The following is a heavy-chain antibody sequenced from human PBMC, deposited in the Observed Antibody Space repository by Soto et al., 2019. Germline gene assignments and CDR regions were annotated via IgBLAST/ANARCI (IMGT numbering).Heavy chain of an antibody. V-gene: IGHV4-59*11. Sequence: SETLSLTCTVSGGSINNHYWSWIRQPPGKGLEWIGYVYYNGSTNYNPSLKSRVTISVDTSKNQFSLKLSSVTAADTAVYYCASRRYYYDSSGFSYYGMDVWGQGTTVTVSS. CDR1: GGSINNHY. CDR2: VYYNGST. CDR3: ASRRYYYDSSGFSYYGMDV. D-gene: IGHD3-22*01. J-gene: IGHJ6*02.